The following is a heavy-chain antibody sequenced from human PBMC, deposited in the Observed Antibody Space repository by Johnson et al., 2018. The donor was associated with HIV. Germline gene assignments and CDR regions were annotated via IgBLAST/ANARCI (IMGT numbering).Heavy chain of an antibody. J-gene: IGHJ3*01. CDR1: GFTVGTNY. CDR3: AGDGRDLVTRGSFDV. D-gene: IGHD3-9*01. Sequence: VQLVESGGGVVQPGGSLRLSCAASGFTVGTNYMSWVRQAPGKGLEWVSVIFSVGDVYYADSVKGRFTISRDNSKNMVYLQMNSLRPEDTAVYYCAGDGRDLVTRGSFDVWGQGTVVTVSS. V-gene: IGHV3-66*02. CDR2: IFSVGDV.